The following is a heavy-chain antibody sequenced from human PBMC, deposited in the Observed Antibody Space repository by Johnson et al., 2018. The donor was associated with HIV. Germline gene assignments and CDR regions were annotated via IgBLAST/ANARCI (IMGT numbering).Heavy chain of an antibody. CDR3: AKRGSIIAAYDAFDI. V-gene: IGHV3-30*02. D-gene: IGHD6-6*01. CDR2: IRYDGSNK. CDR1: GFTFSSYG. Sequence: QVQLVESGGGVVQPGGSLRLSCAASGFTFSSYGMHWVRQAPGKGLEWVAFIRYDGSNKYYADSVKGRFTISRDNSKNTLYLQMNSLRAEDTAVYYCAKRGSIIAAYDAFDIWGQGTMVSVSS. J-gene: IGHJ3*02.